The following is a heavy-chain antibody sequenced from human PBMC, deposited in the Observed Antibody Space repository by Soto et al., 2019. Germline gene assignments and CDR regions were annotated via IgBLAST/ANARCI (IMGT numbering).Heavy chain of an antibody. CDR1: GFTFNRYA. D-gene: IGHD5-18*01. CDR2: ISGSGATT. CDR3: AYSPGVILPASDY. Sequence: GGSLRLSCAASGFTFNRYAMNWVRQAAGKGLEWVSGISGSGATTYYADSVKGRFTIPRDNSKNTLYLQMNSLGAGDTAVYYCAYSPGVILPASDYWGQGPMFAVSS. J-gene: IGHJ4*02. V-gene: IGHV3-23*01.